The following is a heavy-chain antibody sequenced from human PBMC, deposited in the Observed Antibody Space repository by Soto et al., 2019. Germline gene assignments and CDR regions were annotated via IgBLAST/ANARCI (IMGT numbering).Heavy chain of an antibody. CDR1: GGSISSSSYY. D-gene: IGHD2-15*01. J-gene: IGHJ6*03. V-gene: IGHV4-39*01. CDR2: IYYSGST. CDR3: ARRVVFHKYYYYMDV. Sequence: PSETLSLTCTVSGGSISSSSYYWGWIRQPPGKGLEWIGSIYYSGSTYYNPSLKSRVTISVDTSKNQFSLKLSSVTAADTAVYYCARRVVFHKYYYYMDVWGKGTTVTVSS.